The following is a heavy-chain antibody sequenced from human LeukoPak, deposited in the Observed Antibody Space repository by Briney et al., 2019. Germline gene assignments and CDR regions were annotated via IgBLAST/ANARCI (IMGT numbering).Heavy chain of an antibody. D-gene: IGHD2-2*02. Sequence: GGSLRLSCAASGFIFDDHGMSWVRQAPGKGLEWVSGINWNGGSTGYADSVRGRFTISRDNAKNSLYLQMNSLRAEDTALYYCARDRHCSSTSCYNDYWGQGTLVTVSS. CDR3: ARDRHCSSTSCYNDY. J-gene: IGHJ4*02. CDR2: INWNGGST. CDR1: GFIFDDHG. V-gene: IGHV3-20*04.